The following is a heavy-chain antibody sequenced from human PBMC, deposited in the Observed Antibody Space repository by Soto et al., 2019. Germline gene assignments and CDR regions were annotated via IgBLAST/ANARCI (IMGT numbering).Heavy chain of an antibody. CDR3: AKGGFYNSAGDYSYYGMDV. D-gene: IGHD1-1*01. Sequence: GGSLRLSCAASGFTFSSYAMSWVRQAPGKGLEWVSGISGSGGSTYYADSVKGQFTISRDNSKNTLYLQMNSLRAEDTAVYYCAKGGFYNSAGDYSYYGMDVWGQGTTVTVSS. CDR2: ISGSGGST. V-gene: IGHV3-23*01. CDR1: GFTFSSYA. J-gene: IGHJ6*02.